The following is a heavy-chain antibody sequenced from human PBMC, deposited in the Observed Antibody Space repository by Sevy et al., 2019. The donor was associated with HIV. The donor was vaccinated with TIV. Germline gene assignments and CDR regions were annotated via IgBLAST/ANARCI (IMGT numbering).Heavy chain of an antibody. J-gene: IGHJ6*02. D-gene: IGHD3-10*01. Sequence: GGSLRLSCAASGFTFISYSMNWVRQAPGKGLEWVSSISSSSSYIYYADSVKGRFTISRDNAKNSLYLQMNSLRAEDTAVYYCARAPYYYGSGSYLEYYYCMDVWGQGTTVTVSS. V-gene: IGHV3-21*01. CDR3: ARAPYYYGSGSYLEYYYCMDV. CDR1: GFTFISYS. CDR2: ISSSSSYI.